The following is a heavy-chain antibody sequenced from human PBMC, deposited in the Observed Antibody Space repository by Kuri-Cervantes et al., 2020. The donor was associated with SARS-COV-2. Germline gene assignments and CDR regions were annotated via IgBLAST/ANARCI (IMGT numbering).Heavy chain of an antibody. V-gene: IGHV3-11*06. CDR2: ISSSSSYS. J-gene: IGHJ6*02. CDR1: GFIFSDSY. D-gene: IGHD3-22*01. Sequence: GGSLRLSCAASGFIFSDSYMSWVRQAPGKGLEWVSYISSSSSYSYYADSVKGRFTISRDSAKNSLYLQMNSLRAEDTAMYYCAREQYYYDSSAYSSLGYYGVDVWGQGTTVTVSS. CDR3: AREQYYYDSSAYSSLGYYGVDV.